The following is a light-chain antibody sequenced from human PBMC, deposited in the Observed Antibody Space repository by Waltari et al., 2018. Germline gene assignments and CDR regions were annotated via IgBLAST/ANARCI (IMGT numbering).Light chain of an antibody. CDR2: GAS. J-gene: IGKJ1*01. Sequence: EIVLTQSPGTLSLEQGERDTVCCRASQSVSSSYLALYQQKPGQAPRLLIYGASSRATCIPDRFSGSVSGTDFTLTISRLEPEDFAVYYCQQYGSSPRTFGQGTKVEIK. V-gene: IGKV3-20*01. CDR1: QSVSSSY. CDR3: QQYGSSPRT.